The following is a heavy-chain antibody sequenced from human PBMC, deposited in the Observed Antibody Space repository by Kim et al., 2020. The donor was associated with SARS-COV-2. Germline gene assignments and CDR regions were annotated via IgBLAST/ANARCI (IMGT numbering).Heavy chain of an antibody. D-gene: IGHD3-22*01. J-gene: IGHJ5*02. CDR2: IIPILGIA. V-gene: IGHV1-69*04. CDR3: ARDDAYYYDSSGYYPFDP. Sequence: SVKVSCKASGGTFSSYAISWVRQAPGQGLEWMGRIIPILGIANYAQKFQGRVTITADKSTSTAYMELSSLRSEDTAVYYCARDDAYYYDSSGYYPFDPWGQGTLVTVSS. CDR1: GGTFSSYA.